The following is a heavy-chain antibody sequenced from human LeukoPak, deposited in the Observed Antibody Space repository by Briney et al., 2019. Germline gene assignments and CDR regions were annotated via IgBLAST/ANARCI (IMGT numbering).Heavy chain of an antibody. D-gene: IGHD1-26*01. CDR3: AKARYIGSPALDF. J-gene: IGHJ4*02. Sequence: GGSLRLSCAASGFTFSSNGMHWVRQTPGKGLDWVAFTRYDESKTFYGDSVRGRFTVSRDNSKYTLYLQMNSLTTDDSAVYYCAKARYIGSPALDFWGQGTLVTVSS. CDR1: GFTFSSNG. V-gene: IGHV3-30*02. CDR2: TRYDESKT.